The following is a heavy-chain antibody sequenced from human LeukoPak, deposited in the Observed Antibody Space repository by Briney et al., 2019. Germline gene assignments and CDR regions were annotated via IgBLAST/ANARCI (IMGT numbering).Heavy chain of an antibody. CDR1: GGSISSYY. CDR2: IYYSGST. CDR3: ALWFGSRYGMDV. J-gene: IGHJ6*02. Sequence: SETLSLTCTVSGGSISSYYWSWIRQPPGKGLEWIGYIYYSGSTNYNPSLESRVTISVDTSKNQFSLKLSSVTAADTAVYYCALWFGSRYGMDVWGQGTTVTVSS. D-gene: IGHD3-10*01. V-gene: IGHV4-59*01.